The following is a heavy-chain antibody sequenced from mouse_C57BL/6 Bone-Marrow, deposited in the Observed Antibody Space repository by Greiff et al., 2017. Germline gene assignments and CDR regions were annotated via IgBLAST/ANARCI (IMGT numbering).Heavy chain of an antibody. CDR1: GYTFTSYW. D-gene: IGHD2-4*01. Sequence: QVQLKQPGAELVMPGASVKLSCKASGYTFTSYWMHWVKQRPGQGLEWIGEIDPSDSYTNYNQKFKGKSTLTVDKSSSTAYMQLSSLTSEDSAVYYCARECYDSWFAYWGQGTLVTVSA. CDR2: IDPSDSYT. J-gene: IGHJ3*01. V-gene: IGHV1-69*01. CDR3: ARECYDSWFAY.